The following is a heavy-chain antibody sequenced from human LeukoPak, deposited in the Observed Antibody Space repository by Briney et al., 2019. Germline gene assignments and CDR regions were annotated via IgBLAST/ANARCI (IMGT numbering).Heavy chain of an antibody. D-gene: IGHD6-6*01. CDR3: ARGLYSSSP. Sequence: GGSLRLSCAASGFTFSNYAMNWVRQAPGKGLEWVSAISGSGGSTYYADAVKGRFTISRGNSKNTLYLQVNSLRAEDTAVYYCARGLYSSSPWGQGILVTVSS. CDR2: ISGSGGST. CDR1: GFTFSNYA. V-gene: IGHV3-23*01. J-gene: IGHJ4*02.